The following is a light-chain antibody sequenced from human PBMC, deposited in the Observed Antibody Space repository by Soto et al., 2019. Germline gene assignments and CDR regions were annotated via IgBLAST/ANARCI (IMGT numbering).Light chain of an antibody. J-gene: IGKJ2*01. CDR1: QSVSSNY. CDR3: QQYGRSPMFT. Sequence: IVLTPSPGTLSLSPGDRATLSCRASQSVSSNYLAWYQRKLGQAPRLLIYGASRGAAGIPDRFSGSWSRTDFTLTISRLEPEDFAVYFCQQYGRSPMFTFGQGTKLEVK. CDR2: GAS. V-gene: IGKV3-20*01.